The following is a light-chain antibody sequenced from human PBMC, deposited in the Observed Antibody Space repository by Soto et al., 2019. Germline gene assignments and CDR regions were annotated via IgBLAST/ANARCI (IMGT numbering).Light chain of an antibody. V-gene: IGKV3D-20*01. CDR3: QQFGSSLLT. J-gene: IGKJ2*01. CDR2: DAS. CDR1: QSVSSSY. Sequence: EIVLTQSPATLSLSPGERATLSCGASQSVSSSYLAWYQQKPGLAPRLLIYDASSRATRIAVRFSGSESGTDFTLAISRLEPEDFAVYGCQQFGSSLLTFGQGTKLEIK.